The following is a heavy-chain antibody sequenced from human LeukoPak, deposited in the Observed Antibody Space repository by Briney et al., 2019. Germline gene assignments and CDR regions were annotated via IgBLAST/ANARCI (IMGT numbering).Heavy chain of an antibody. CDR3: AKVAGSRYFDI. D-gene: IGHD6-19*01. J-gene: IGHJ2*01. CDR1: GGSVSTYY. V-gene: IGHV4-4*07. Sequence: SETLSLTCTVSGGSVSTYYWSWIRQPAGEGLEWIGRFYTSGSTSYNPSLKSRVSMSVDTSKNHFSLNLTSVTAADTAVYYCAKVAGSRYFDIWGRGTLVTVSS. CDR2: FYTSGST.